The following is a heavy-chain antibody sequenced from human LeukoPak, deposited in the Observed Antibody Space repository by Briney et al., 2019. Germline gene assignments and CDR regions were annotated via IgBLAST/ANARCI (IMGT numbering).Heavy chain of an antibody. D-gene: IGHD1-7*01. Sequence: GGSLRLSCAASGFTFSAYSMNWVRQAPGKGLEWVSSISSSGSYKYYADSMKGRFTISRDNAKNSLFLQMNSLRAEDTAVYYCARVDWNYVFDYWGQGTLVTVSS. J-gene: IGHJ4*02. CDR2: ISSSGSYK. CDR3: ARVDWNYVFDY. V-gene: IGHV3-21*04. CDR1: GFTFSAYS.